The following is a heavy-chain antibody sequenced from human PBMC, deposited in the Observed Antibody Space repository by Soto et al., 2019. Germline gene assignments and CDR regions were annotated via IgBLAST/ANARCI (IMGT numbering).Heavy chain of an antibody. V-gene: IGHV3-9*01. D-gene: IGHD3-10*01. CDR3: AKDIFRRITMVRGPPGY. J-gene: IGHJ4*02. Sequence: GGSLRLSCAASGFTFDDYAMHWVRQAPGKGLEWVSGISWNSGSIGYADSVKGRFTISRDNAKNSLYLQTNSLRAEDTALYYCAKDIFRRITMVRGPPGYWGQGTLVTVSS. CDR1: GFTFDDYA. CDR2: ISWNSGSI.